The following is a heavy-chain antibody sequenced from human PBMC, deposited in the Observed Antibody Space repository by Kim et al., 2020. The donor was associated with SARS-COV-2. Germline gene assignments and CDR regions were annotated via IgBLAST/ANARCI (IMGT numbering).Heavy chain of an antibody. CDR2: INTNTGNP. CDR1: VYTFTSYA. CDR3: ARGLELLQLGGYYYYGMDV. D-gene: IGHD1-7*01. Sequence: ASVKVSCKASVYTFTSYAMNWVRQAPGQGLEWMGWINTNTGNPTYAQGFTGRFVFSLDTSVSTAYLQISSLKAEDTAVYYCARGLELLQLGGYYYYGMDVWGQGTTVTVSS. V-gene: IGHV7-4-1*02. J-gene: IGHJ6*02.